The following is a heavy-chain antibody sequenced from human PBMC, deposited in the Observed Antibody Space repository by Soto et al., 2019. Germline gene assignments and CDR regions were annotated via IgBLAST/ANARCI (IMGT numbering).Heavy chain of an antibody. CDR1: GFTFSGSC. J-gene: IGHJ4*02. D-gene: IGHD6-19*01. V-gene: IGHV3-7*03. CDR2: IKEDGGVR. CDR3: AKDLGMWGSSSGWYYFDY. Sequence: GGSLRLSCAASGFTFSGSCMAWVRQAPGKGLEWLANIKEDGGVRNHVDSVKGRFTISRDNSKNTLYLQMNSLRAEDTAVYYCAKDLGMWGSSSGWYYFDYWGQGTLVTVSS.